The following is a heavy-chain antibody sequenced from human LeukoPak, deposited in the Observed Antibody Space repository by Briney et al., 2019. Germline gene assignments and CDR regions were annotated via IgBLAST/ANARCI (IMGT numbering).Heavy chain of an antibody. CDR3: ARGDSGSYSY. J-gene: IGHJ4*02. Sequence: GGSLRLSCAASGFTFSSYAMHWVRQAPGKGLEWVAVISNDGSNKYYADSVKGPLTISRDNSNITLYLQMNSLRAEDTAVYYCARGDSGSYSYWGQGTLVTVSS. V-gene: IGHV3-30-3*01. CDR1: GFTFSSYA. CDR2: ISNDGSNK. D-gene: IGHD1-26*01.